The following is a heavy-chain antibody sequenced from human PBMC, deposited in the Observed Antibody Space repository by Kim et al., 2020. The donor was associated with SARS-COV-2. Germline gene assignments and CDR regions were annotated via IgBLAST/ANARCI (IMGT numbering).Heavy chain of an antibody. Sequence: QKFQSRVTITADKSTSTAYMELSSLRSEDTAVYYCARDLTSRAAAGTDDYWGQGTLVTVSS. CDR3: ARDLTSRAAAGTDDY. D-gene: IGHD6-13*01. V-gene: IGHV1-69*04. J-gene: IGHJ4*02.